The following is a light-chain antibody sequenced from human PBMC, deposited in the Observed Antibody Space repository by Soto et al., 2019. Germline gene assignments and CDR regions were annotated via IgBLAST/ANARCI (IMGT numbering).Light chain of an antibody. Sequence: EIVLTQSPGTLSLFPGERATLSCRASQSLITRYLAWYQQKPGQAPRLLIYGASSRATGTPDRFSGSGSGTDFTLTISRLEPEDFAVYSCQQYGTSPTFGQGTRLEIK. V-gene: IGKV3-20*01. J-gene: IGKJ5*01. CDR1: QSLITRY. CDR3: QQYGTSPT. CDR2: GAS.